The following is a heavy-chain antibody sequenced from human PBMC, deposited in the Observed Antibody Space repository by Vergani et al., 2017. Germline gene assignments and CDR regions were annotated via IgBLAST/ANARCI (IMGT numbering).Heavy chain of an antibody. D-gene: IGHD3-16*01. CDR1: GGSISSGDHC. CDR2: IFYSGST. CDR3: ARDVPLGKYPPAHYYYMDV. J-gene: IGHJ6*03. Sequence: QVQLQESGPGVVKPSQTLSLTCAVSGGSISSGDHCWTWIRQRPGKGLEWIGYIFYSGSTYYNPSLKSRVTISVDTSKNQFSLKLSSVTAADTAVYYCARDVPLGKYPPAHYYYMDVWGKXP. V-gene: IGHV4-31*11.